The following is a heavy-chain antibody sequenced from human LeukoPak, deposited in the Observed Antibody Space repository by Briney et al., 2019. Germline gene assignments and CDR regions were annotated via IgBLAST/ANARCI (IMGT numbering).Heavy chain of an antibody. CDR3: AKEVGYDSSGYDDY. CDR2: ISGSGGST. D-gene: IGHD3-22*01. CDR1: GFTFSSYA. J-gene: IGHJ4*02. V-gene: IGHV3-23*01. Sequence: GGSLRLSCAASGFTFSSYAMSWVRQAPGQGLEWVSAISGSGGSTYYADSVKGRFTISRDNSKNTLYLQMNSLRAEDTAVYYCAKEVGYDSSGYDDYWGQGTLVTVSS.